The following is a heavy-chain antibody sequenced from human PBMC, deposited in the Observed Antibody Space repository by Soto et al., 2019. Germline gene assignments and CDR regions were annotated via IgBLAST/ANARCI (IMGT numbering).Heavy chain of an antibody. D-gene: IGHD3-22*01. CDR2: IYSSGST. V-gene: IGHV4-31*03. CDR1: GGSISSGGYY. Sequence: SETLSLTCTVSGGSISSGGYYWSGIRQHPVKGLEWIGYIYSSGSTYYNPSLKSRVTISVDTSKNQCSLKLSSVTAADTAVYYCARDPLWNYYDRSGYLEWGQESQVTVSS. CDR3: ARDPLWNYYDRSGYLE. J-gene: IGHJ1*01.